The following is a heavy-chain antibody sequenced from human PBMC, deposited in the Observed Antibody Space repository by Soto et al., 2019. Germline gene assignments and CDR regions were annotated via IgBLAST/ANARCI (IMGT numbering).Heavy chain of an antibody. Sequence: SETLSLTCTVSGGSISSGGYYWSWIRQHPGKGLEWIGYIYYSGSTYYNPSLKSRVTISVDTSKNQFSLKLSSVTAADTAVYYCARAGGTTVVTLAFDIWGQGTMVTVSS. D-gene: IGHD4-17*01. CDR2: IYYSGST. V-gene: IGHV4-31*02. J-gene: IGHJ3*02. CDR3: ARAGGTTVVTLAFDI. CDR1: GGSISSGGYY.